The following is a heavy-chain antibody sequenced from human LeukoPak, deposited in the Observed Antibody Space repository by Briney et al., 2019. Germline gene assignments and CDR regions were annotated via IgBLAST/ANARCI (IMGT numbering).Heavy chain of an antibody. D-gene: IGHD6-6*01. CDR1: GLTFSGYE. Sequence: PGGSLRLSCAASGLTFSGYEMNWVRQAPGKGLEWVSYTDSSGRTIYYADSVKGRFTISRDNAKNSLYLQMNSLRVEDTAVYYCSSSPHSDYWGQGILVTFS. CDR2: TDSSGRTI. J-gene: IGHJ4*02. CDR3: SSSPHSDY. V-gene: IGHV3-48*03.